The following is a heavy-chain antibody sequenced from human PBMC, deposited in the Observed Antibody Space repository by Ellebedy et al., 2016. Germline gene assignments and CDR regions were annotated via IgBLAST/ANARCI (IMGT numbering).Heavy chain of an antibody. CDR2: ISSSSSVI. CDR3: ARDRSYGSSWYRYFDY. D-gene: IGHD6-13*01. J-gene: IGHJ4*02. Sequence: GESLKISCAASGFTLSNYAMNWVRQAPGKGLEWVSYISSSSSVIYYADSVKGRFTISRDNAKNSLYLQMNSLRAEDTAVYYCARDRSYGSSWYRYFDYWGQGTLVTVSS. V-gene: IGHV3-48*04. CDR1: GFTLSNYA.